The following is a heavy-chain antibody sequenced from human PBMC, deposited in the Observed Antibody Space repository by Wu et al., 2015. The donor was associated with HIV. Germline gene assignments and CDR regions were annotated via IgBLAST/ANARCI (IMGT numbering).Heavy chain of an antibody. CDR2: IIPNHGGA. CDR1: GDTFSRSG. V-gene: IGHV1-69*11. J-gene: IGHJ6*02. D-gene: IGHD3-10*01. Sequence: QVQLVQSGAEVKKPGSSVKVSCKASGDTFSRSGISWMRQAPGKGFEWMGRIIPNHGGANYAEKFEGRVTITADEATNTAYMDLSRLRSEDTAVYYCARDRGGITMVRGRYYGMGRLGPRGPRSPSP. CDR3: ARDRGGITMVRGRYYGMGR.